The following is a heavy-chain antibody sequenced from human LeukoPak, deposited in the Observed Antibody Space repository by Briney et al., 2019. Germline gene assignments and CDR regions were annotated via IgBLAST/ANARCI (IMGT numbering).Heavy chain of an antibody. D-gene: IGHD6-13*01. CDR3: ARVTGYSSSWPPH. J-gene: IGHJ4*02. CDR1: GYTFTTYA. Sequence: GASVKVSCKASGYTFTTYAMNWVRQAPGQGLEWMGWINTNTGNTTYAQDFTGRVVMSLDTSVSTAYLQISSLKAEDTAVSYCARVTGYSSSWPPHWGEGTLVTVS. CDR2: INTNTGNT. V-gene: IGHV7-4-1*02.